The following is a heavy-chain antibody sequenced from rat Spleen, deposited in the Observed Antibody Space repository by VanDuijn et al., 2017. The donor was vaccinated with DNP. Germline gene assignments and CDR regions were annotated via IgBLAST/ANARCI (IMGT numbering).Heavy chain of an antibody. D-gene: IGHD5-1*01. V-gene: IGHV5S13*01. CDR2: ITTGGVII. Sequence: EVQVVESGGGLVQPGRSLKLSCAASGFTFSNYYMAWVRQAPKKGLEWVASITTGGVIIYYRDSVRGRFTISRDDAKNTQYLQLDSLVSEDTATYYCATGSYFDYWGQGVMVTVSS. J-gene: IGHJ2*01. CDR3: ATGSYFDY. CDR1: GFTFSNYY.